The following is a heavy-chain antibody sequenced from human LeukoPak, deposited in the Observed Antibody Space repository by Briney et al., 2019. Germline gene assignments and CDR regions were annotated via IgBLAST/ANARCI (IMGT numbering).Heavy chain of an antibody. V-gene: IGHV4-34*01. CDR3: ARRGPPPLIVVVNRGAYYFDY. Sequence: SGTLSLTCAVYGGSFSGYYWSWIRQPPGKGLEWIGEINHSGSTNYNPSLKSRVTISVDTSKNQFSLKLSSVTAADTAVYYCARRGPPPLIVVVNRGAYYFDYWGQGTLVTVSS. D-gene: IGHD3-22*01. CDR2: INHSGST. CDR1: GGSFSGYY. J-gene: IGHJ4*02.